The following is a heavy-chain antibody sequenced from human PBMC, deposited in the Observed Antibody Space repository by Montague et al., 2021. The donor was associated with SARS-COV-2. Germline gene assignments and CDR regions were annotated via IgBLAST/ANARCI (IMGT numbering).Heavy chain of an antibody. V-gene: IGHV4-34*01. CDR1: GGSFSTYS. Sequence: SETLSLTCAVHGGSFSTYSWNWIRQPPGKGLEWIGEIHHGGSTNYNPSLTSQVTISADTSKNQFSLKLTSVAAADTAVYYCARLGDGVVPSPILGVGPYYSYYCMDVWGKGTTVTVSS. D-gene: IGHD3-10*01. CDR2: IHHGGST. J-gene: IGHJ6*03. CDR3: ARLGDGVVPSPILGVGPYYSYYCMDV.